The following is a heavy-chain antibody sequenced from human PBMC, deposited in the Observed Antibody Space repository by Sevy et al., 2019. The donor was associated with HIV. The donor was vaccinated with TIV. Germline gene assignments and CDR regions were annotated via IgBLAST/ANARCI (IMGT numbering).Heavy chain of an antibody. CDR3: ARQRGWICSHDVCSPYYSDS. Sequence: GGSLRLSCTASGFAFRTFWMNRVRQAPRKGLEWVANIKQDSSVKYYVDSVKGRFTISRDNAKNSVYLQMSSLTVEDTAVYYCARQRGWICSHDVCSPYYSDSWGQGTLVTVSS. D-gene: IGHD5-12*01. CDR1: GFAFRTFW. CDR2: IKQDSSVK. J-gene: IGHJ4*02. V-gene: IGHV3-7*01.